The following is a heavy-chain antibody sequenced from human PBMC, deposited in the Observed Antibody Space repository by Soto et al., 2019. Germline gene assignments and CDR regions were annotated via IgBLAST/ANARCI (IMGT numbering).Heavy chain of an antibody. CDR2: LVGSGDSI. CDR1: GFNFGAYA. Sequence: EVQLLESGGGLVQPGGSLRLSCAASGFNFGAYAMSWVRQAPGKGLEWVSGLVGSGDSIFYAASVRGRFTVSRDNSKNTLFLEMNSLRAEDTAVYYCAKDGIANNGVWEALDLWGQGTTVTVSS. V-gene: IGHV3-23*01. J-gene: IGHJ3*01. CDR3: AKDGIANNGVWEALDL. D-gene: IGHD2-8*01.